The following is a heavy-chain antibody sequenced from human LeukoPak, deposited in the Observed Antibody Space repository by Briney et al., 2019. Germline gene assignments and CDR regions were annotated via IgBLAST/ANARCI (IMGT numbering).Heavy chain of an antibody. CDR3: ARARRSTIFGEVITRTDPSEFDY. J-gene: IGHJ4*02. D-gene: IGHD3-3*01. Sequence: PGGSLRLSCAASGFTFGSYWMHWVRQAPGKGLVWVSRINSDGSSTSYADSVKGRFTISRDNAKNTLYLQMNSLRAEDTAVYYCARARRSTIFGEVITRTDPSEFDYWGQGTLVTVSS. CDR2: INSDGSST. V-gene: IGHV3-74*01. CDR1: GFTFGSYW.